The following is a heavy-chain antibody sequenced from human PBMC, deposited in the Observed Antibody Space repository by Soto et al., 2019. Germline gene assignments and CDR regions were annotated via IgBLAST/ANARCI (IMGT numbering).Heavy chain of an antibody. V-gene: IGHV4-34*01. Sequence: SLTCAVYGGSFSGYYWSWIRQPPGKGLEWIGEINHSGSTNYNPSLKSRVTISVDTSKNQFSLKLSSVTAADTAVYYCARDNRVNIAAAGRYYYYYGMDVWGQGTTVTVSS. J-gene: IGHJ6*02. D-gene: IGHD6-13*01. CDR3: ARDNRVNIAAAGRYYYYYGMDV. CDR2: INHSGST. CDR1: GGSFSGYY.